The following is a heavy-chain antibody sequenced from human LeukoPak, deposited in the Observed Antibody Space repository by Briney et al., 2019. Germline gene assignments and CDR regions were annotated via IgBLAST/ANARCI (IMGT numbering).Heavy chain of an antibody. V-gene: IGHV4-30-2*01. J-gene: IGHJ5*02. D-gene: IGHD3-22*01. CDR3: ARLRLDSSGYPNWFDP. CDR1: GGSISNYF. CDR2: IYHSGST. Sequence: SETLSLTCTVSGGSISNYFWSWIRQPPGKGLEWIGYIYHSGSTYYNPSLKSRVTISVDRSKNQFSLKLSSVTAADTAVYYCARLRLDSSGYPNWFDPWGQGTLVTVSS.